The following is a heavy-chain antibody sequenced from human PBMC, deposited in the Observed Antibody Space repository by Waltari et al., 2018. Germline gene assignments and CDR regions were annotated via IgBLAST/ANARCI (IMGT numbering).Heavy chain of an antibody. V-gene: IGHV4-34*01. Sequence: QVQLQQWGAGLLKPSETLSLTCAGHGGSFSGYYWSWIRQPPGKGLEWIGEINHSGSTNYNPSLKSRVTISVDTSKNQFSLKLSSVTAADTAVYYCARGTNSRSGWFYDYWGQGTLVTVSS. CDR1: GGSFSGYY. CDR3: ARGTNSRSGWFYDY. CDR2: INHSGST. D-gene: IGHD6-19*01. J-gene: IGHJ4*02.